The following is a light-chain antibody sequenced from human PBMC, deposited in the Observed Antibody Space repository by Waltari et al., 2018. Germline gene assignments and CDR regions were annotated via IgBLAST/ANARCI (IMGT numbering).Light chain of an antibody. J-gene: IGLJ2*01. CDR2: SKN. CDR3: AAWDDSLNGLV. V-gene: IGLV1-44*01. CDR1: SSNIGRNT. Sequence: QSVVTQPPSASGTPGQRVTISCSGSSSNIGRNTVNWYQQVPGTAPKFLVYSKNRRPPGVRGRFSGSKSGTPASLAISGLQSEDEADYYCAAWDDSLNGLVFGGGTKLTV.